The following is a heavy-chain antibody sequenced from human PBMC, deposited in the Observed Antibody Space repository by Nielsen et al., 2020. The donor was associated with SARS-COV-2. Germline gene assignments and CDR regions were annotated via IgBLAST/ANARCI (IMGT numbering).Heavy chain of an antibody. CDR2: IGQGGTPI. D-gene: IGHD3-3*01. V-gene: IGHV3-11*01. CDR3: ARRVNDAFDS. CDR1: GFPFSDFY. J-gene: IGHJ3*01. Sequence: GESLKISCAASGFPFSDFYMSWIRQAPGKGLEWLSYIGQGGTPIYYADSVKGRFTISRDNARNSMYLQMNSLRPEDTAFYYCARRVNDAFDSWGQGTMVSVSS.